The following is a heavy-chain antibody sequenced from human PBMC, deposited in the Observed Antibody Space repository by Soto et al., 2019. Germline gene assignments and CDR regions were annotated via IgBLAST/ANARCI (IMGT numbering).Heavy chain of an antibody. D-gene: IGHD4-4*01. CDR1: GFTFRSYA. V-gene: IGHV3-23*01. CDR2: IRGGAENT. Sequence: PGGSLRLSCAASGFTFRSYAMSWVRQAPGKGLEWVAGIRGGAENTYYADSVKGRFTISRDNSKNTLSLQMNSMSAEDTAVYSCAKDFYSHGWPGALDSWRQRTLVTVSS. CDR3: AKDFYSHGWPGALDS. J-gene: IGHJ4*02.